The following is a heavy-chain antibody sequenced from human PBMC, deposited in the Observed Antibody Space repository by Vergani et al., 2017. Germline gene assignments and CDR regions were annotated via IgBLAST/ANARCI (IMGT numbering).Heavy chain of an antibody. CDR3: ARERANDYGDLLLGMDV. Sequence: QVQLVQSGAEVKKPGASVKVSCKASRYTFTSYDINWVRQATGQGLEWMGWMNSNSGNTGYAQKFQGRVTMTSNTSKSTAYMELSSLRSEDTAVYYCARERANDYGDLLLGMDVWGKGTTVTVSS. V-gene: IGHV1-8*01. J-gene: IGHJ6*04. CDR2: MNSNSGNT. D-gene: IGHD4-17*01. CDR1: RYTFTSYD.